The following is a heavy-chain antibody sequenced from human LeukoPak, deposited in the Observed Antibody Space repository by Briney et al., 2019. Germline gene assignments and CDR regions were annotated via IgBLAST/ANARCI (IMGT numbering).Heavy chain of an antibody. V-gene: IGHV3-30*04. D-gene: IGHD3-3*01. CDR1: GFTFSSYA. CDR3: ARDGVRFLEWLLSQYDLYYYYYYMDV. CDR2: ISYDGSNK. Sequence: PGGSLRLSCAASGFTFSSYAMHWVRQAPGKGLEWVAVISYDGSNKYYADSVKGRFTISRDNSKNTLYLQMNSLRAEDTAVYYCARDGVRFLEWLLSQYDLYYYYYYMDVWGKGTTVTVSS. J-gene: IGHJ6*03.